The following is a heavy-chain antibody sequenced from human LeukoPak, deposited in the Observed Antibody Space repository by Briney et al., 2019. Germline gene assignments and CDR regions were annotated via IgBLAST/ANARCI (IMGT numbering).Heavy chain of an antibody. J-gene: IGHJ6*02. CDR1: GFTFDDYA. D-gene: IGHD6-13*01. V-gene: IGHV3-9*01. CDR2: ISWNSGSI. Sequence: GGSLRLSCAASGFTFDDYAMHWVRQAPGRGLEWVSGISWNSGSIGYADSVEGRFTISRDNAKNTLYLQMNSLRAEDTAVYYCARDSSPPMDVWGQGTTVTVSS. CDR3: ARDSSPPMDV.